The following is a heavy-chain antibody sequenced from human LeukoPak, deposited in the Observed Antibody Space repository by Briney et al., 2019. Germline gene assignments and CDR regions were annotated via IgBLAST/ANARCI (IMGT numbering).Heavy chain of an antibody. Sequence: ASVKLSCKASGYTCTIYYMHWVWHPPGQGLGWMGIINPSGGSTSYAQKFQGRVTMTSDTTTNTVYMVLSVLRSEDTAEYYGARGRDSSSCLYYFDYWGQGTLVTVSS. CDR1: GYTCTIYY. CDR2: INPSGGST. D-gene: IGHD6-13*01. CDR3: ARGRDSSSCLYYFDY. J-gene: IGHJ4*02. V-gene: IGHV1-46*03.